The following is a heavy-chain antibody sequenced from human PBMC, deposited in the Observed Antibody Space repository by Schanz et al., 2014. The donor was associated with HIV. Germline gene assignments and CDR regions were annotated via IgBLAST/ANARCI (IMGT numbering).Heavy chain of an antibody. J-gene: IGHJ4*02. Sequence: QVQLVESGGGVVQPGKSLRLSCAASGFDFSDSYMNWFRQAPGQRLEWLAQIDGGAGRIVHYVDSVKGRFTISRDNPKNTLSLQMDSLRGDDTALYYCARDITHNYSFEYCGQGTLVTVSS. CDR3: ARDITHNYSFEY. V-gene: IGHV3-11*04. D-gene: IGHD3-10*01. CDR2: IDGGAGRIV. CDR1: GFDFSDSY.